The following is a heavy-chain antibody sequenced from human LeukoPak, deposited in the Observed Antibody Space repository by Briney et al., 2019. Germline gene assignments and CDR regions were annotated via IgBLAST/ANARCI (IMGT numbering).Heavy chain of an antibody. D-gene: IGHD5-18*01. J-gene: IGHJ4*02. Sequence: PSETLSLTCTVSVYSISSGYYWGWIRQPPGKGLEWIGSIYHSGSTYYNPSLKSRVTISVDTSKNQFSLKRSSVTAADTAVYYCAKVDTAMVLDNYYFDYWGQGTLVTVSS. CDR3: AKVDTAMVLDNYYFDY. V-gene: IGHV4-38-2*02. CDR2: IYHSGST. CDR1: VYSISSGYY.